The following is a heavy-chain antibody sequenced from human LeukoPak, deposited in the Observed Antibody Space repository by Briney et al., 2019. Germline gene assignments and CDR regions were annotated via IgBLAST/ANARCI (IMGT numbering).Heavy chain of an antibody. CDR2: INPNSGGT. J-gene: IGHJ5*02. D-gene: IGHD5-12*01. CDR3: ARVTPRNTRATSRFDP. Sequence: GASVKVSCKASGYTFTGCYMHWVRQAPGQGLEWMGWINPNSGGTNYAQKFQGRVTMTRDTSISTAYMELSRLRSDDTAVYYCARVTPRNTRATSRFDPWGQGTLVTVSS. V-gene: IGHV1-2*02. CDR1: GYTFTGCY.